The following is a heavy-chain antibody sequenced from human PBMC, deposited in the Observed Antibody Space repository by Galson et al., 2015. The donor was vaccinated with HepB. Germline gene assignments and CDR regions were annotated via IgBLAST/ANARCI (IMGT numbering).Heavy chain of an antibody. Sequence: SLRLSCAASGFTFSNYTMNWVRQAPGKGLEWVSSITSSSSFIYYADSVKGRFTISRDNAKNSLYLQMNSLRAEDTAVYYCVLAKPWFGDYMRGFDYWGQGTLVTVSS. CDR3: VLAKPWFGDYMRGFDY. CDR1: GFTFSNYT. CDR2: ITSSSSFI. J-gene: IGHJ4*02. D-gene: IGHD3-10*01. V-gene: IGHV3-21*01.